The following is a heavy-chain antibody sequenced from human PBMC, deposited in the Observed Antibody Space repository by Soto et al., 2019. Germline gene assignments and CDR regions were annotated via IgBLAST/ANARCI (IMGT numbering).Heavy chain of an antibody. J-gene: IGHJ4*02. D-gene: IGHD3-10*01. CDR1: GFVFSNYA. CDR2: ISGSGGNT. V-gene: IGHV3-23*01. Sequence: PGGSLRLSCAASGFVFSNYAMSWVRQAPGKGLEWVSTISGSGGNTYYADSVKGRFTISRDNSKNTLYLQMNSLRAEDTALYYCAKDPRVHYYGSGSSSYWGQGTLVTVSS. CDR3: AKDPRVHYYGSGSSSY.